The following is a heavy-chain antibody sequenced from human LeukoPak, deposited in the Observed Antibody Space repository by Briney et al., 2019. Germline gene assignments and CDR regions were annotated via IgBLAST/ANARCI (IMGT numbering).Heavy chain of an antibody. J-gene: IGHJ3*02. CDR2: ISGSGGST. CDR3: AKGPLLAYCGGDCDDAFDI. D-gene: IGHD2-21*02. V-gene: IGHV3-23*01. Sequence: GGSLRLSCAASGFTFSSYAMSWVRQAPGKGLEWVSAISGSGGSTYYADSVKGRFTISRDNSKNTLYLQMNSLRAEDTAVYYCAKGPLLAYCGGDCDDAFDIWGQGTMVTVSS. CDR1: GFTFSSYA.